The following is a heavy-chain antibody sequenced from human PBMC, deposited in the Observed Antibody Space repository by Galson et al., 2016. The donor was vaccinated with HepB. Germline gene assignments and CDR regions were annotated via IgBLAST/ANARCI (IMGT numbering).Heavy chain of an antibody. D-gene: IGHD2-15*01. Sequence: PALVKPTQTLTLTCTFSGFSLSSSGVGVGWIRQPPGKALEWLALIYWDDDKRYSPSLNSRLTITKDTSENQVVLTMANMDPVDTATYYCATLPHSFGPRGSFDIWGQGTTVSVSS. CDR2: IYWDDDK. V-gene: IGHV2-5*02. CDR1: GFSLSSSGVG. J-gene: IGHJ3*02. CDR3: ATLPHSFGPRGSFDI.